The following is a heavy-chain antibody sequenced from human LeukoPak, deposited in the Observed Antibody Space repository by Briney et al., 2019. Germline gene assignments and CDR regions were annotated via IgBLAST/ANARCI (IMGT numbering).Heavy chain of an antibody. CDR3: AREGVVVVAATSTLGVYYYYYYMDV. J-gene: IGHJ6*03. CDR1: GYSISSGYY. Sequence: KPSETLSLTCTVSGYSISSGYYWGWIRQPPGKGLEWIGSIYHSGSTYYNPSLKSRVTISVDTSKNQFSLKLSSVTAADTAVYYCAREGVVVVAATSTLGVYYYYYYMDVWGKGTTVTVSS. CDR2: IYHSGST. D-gene: IGHD2-15*01. V-gene: IGHV4-38-2*02.